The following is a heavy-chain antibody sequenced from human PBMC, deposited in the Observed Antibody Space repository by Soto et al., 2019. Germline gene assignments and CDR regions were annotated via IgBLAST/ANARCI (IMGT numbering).Heavy chain of an antibody. J-gene: IGHJ5*02. V-gene: IGHV1-8*01. Sequence: GSVKVSCKASGYTFTSYDINWVRQATGKGLAGMGWMNPNSGNTGYAQKLQGRVTMTRNTSLSTAYMELSSLRSEDTAVYYCARVPPYYGSGSYYAQNWFDPWGQGTLVTVSS. D-gene: IGHD3-10*01. CDR3: ARVPPYYGSGSYYAQNWFDP. CDR1: GYTFTSYD. CDR2: MNPNSGNT.